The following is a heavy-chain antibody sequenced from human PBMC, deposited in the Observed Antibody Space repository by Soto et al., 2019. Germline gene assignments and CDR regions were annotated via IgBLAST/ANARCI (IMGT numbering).Heavy chain of an antibody. CDR1: GGSFSGYY. Sequence: SETLSLTCAVYGGSFSGYYWSWIRQPPGKGLEWIGEINHSGSTNYNPSLKSRVTISVDTSKNQFSLKLSSVTAADTAVYYCARGLVDDFWTWFDPWGQGTLVTVS. J-gene: IGHJ5*02. V-gene: IGHV4-34*01. D-gene: IGHD3-3*01. CDR3: ARGLVDDFWTWFDP. CDR2: INHSGST.